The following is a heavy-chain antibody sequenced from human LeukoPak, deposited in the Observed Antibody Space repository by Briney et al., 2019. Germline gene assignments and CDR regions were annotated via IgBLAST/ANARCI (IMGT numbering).Heavy chain of an antibody. Sequence: ESGPTLVKPTQTLTLTCTFSGFSLSTSGVGVGWIRQPPGKALEWLALIYWDDDKRYSPSLKSRLTITKDTSKNQVVLTMTIMDPVDTATYYCAHRKPYYDISTGAFDIWGQGTVVTVSS. J-gene: IGHJ3*02. V-gene: IGHV2-5*02. CDR1: GFSLSTSGVG. D-gene: IGHD3-9*01. CDR3: AHRKPYYDISTGAFDI. CDR2: IYWDDDK.